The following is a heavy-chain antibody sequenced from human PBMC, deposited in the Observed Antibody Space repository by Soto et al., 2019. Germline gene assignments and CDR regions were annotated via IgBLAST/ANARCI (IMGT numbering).Heavy chain of an antibody. J-gene: IGHJ4*02. CDR3: AKANSYGYWAVFDY. CDR1: GFTFDDYA. V-gene: IGHV3-9*01. CDR2: IRWNSGSI. Sequence: EVQLVESGGGLVQPGRSLRLSCAASGFTFDDYAMHWVRQAPGKGLEWVSGIRWNSGSIGYADSVKGRFTISRDNANTSLYLQMNSLRAEDTALYYCAKANSYGYWAVFDYWGQGTLVTVSS. D-gene: IGHD5-18*01.